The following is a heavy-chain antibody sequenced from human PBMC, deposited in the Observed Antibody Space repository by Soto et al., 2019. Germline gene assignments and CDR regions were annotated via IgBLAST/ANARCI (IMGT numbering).Heavy chain of an antibody. D-gene: IGHD6-13*01. CDR3: ARQRGRIAAAGN. CDR1: GYSFTSYW. J-gene: IGHJ4*02. CDR2: IDPSDSYT. Sequence: GETLKISCKGSGYSFTSYWISWVRQMPGKGLEWTGRIDPSDSYTNYSPSFQGHVTISADKSISTAYLQWSSLKASDTAMYYCARQRGRIAAAGNWGQGTLVTVSS. V-gene: IGHV5-10-1*01.